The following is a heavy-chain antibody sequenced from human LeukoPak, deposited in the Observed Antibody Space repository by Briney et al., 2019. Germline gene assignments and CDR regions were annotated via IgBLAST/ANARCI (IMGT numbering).Heavy chain of an antibody. J-gene: IGHJ4*02. CDR3: ARDGGNDYDILTGYYSGYYFDY. D-gene: IGHD3-9*01. CDR1: GGSFSSFY. Sequence: PSETLSLTCTVSGGSFSSFYWSWIRQPPGKRLEWIGYVSKSGTTNYNPSLKSQVTISLDTSKNQFSLKLRSVTAADTAVYYCARDGGNDYDILTGYYSGYYFDYWGQGTLVTVSS. CDR2: VSKSGTT. V-gene: IGHV4-59*01.